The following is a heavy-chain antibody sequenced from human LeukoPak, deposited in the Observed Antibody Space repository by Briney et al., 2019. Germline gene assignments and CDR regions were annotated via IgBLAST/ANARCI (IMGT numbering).Heavy chain of an antibody. CDR3: ARGPRGYNSGNYYYYYMDV. D-gene: IGHD5-18*01. Sequence: PSETVSLNCTVYGESLSDYYWNWIRQPPGKGLEWIGEINHTGSTNYNPSLKSRIAISVDRSKKQLSLTLVSVTAADTGVYYCARGPRGYNSGNYYYYYMDVWGKGTTVTVSS. CDR2: INHTGST. CDR1: GESLSDYY. V-gene: IGHV4-34*01. J-gene: IGHJ6*03.